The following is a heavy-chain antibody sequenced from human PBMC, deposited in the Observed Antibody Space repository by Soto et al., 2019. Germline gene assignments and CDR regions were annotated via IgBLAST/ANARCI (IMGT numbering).Heavy chain of an antibody. J-gene: IGHJ3*01. D-gene: IGHD6-19*01. V-gene: IGHV1-69*01. Sequence: QVQLVQSGAAVRKPGSSVKVSCKASGGTFTKYAITWVRQAPRQGLEWMGGIVPLPGTTNYAQKFRGRVTNSGDESTSTASLELSSLRSEDTAVEYCASGVGGLGGSSGWPDYAFDVWGQGTMVIVSS. CDR1: GGTFTKYA. CDR3: ASGVGGLGGSSGWPDYAFDV. CDR2: IVPLPGTT.